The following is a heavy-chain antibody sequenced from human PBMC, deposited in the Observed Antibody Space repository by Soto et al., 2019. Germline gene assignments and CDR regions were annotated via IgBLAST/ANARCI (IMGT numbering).Heavy chain of an antibody. D-gene: IGHD1-1*01. J-gene: IGHJ4*02. CDR2: ISSSGITT. CDR1: GFTFRNYE. Sequence: EVQLVESGGGFVQPGGSLRLSCAASGFTFRNYEMNWVRKAPGKGLEWVSYISSSGITTYYAGFAAGRFTISRDNAKESLYLHLNSLRVEDTAVYYCARYGTRADWWGRGTQVTVSS. CDR3: ARYGTRADW. V-gene: IGHV3-48*03.